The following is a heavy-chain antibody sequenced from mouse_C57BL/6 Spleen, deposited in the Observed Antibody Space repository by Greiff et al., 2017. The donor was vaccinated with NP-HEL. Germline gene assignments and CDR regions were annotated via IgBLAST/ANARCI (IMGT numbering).Heavy chain of an antibody. Sequence: VQLQQSGTELVKPGASVKLSCKASGYTFTSYWMHWVKQRPGQGLEWIGNINPSNGGTNYNEKFKSKATLTVDKSSSTAYMQLSSLTSEDSAVYYCARFPYYYGSSFAMDYWGQGTSVTVSS. V-gene: IGHV1-53*01. CDR1: GYTFTSYW. CDR3: ARFPYYYGSSFAMDY. J-gene: IGHJ4*01. D-gene: IGHD1-1*01. CDR2: INPSNGGT.